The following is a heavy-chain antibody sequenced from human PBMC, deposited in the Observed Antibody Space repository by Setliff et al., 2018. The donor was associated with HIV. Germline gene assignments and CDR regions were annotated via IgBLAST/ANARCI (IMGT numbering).Heavy chain of an antibody. V-gene: IGHV4-34*01. D-gene: IGHD2-21*02. Sequence: SETLSLTCTLNGVPLSNYYWNWIRQSPGKGLEWIVEVNHNGNINYNPSPKSRVTVSVDTSKTQYSLKMISVTAADTAMYYCAISIVGVTSEMYWAQGTLVTVSS. CDR1: GVPLSNYY. J-gene: IGHJ4*02. CDR2: VNHNGNI. CDR3: AISIVGVTSEMY.